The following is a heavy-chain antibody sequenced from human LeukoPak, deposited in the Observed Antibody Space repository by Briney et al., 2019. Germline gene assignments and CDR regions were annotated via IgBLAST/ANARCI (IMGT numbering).Heavy chain of an antibody. CDR3: ARGSSSWLNNWFDP. D-gene: IGHD6-13*01. CDR1: GGSFSGYY. V-gene: IGHV4-34*01. Sequence: PSETLSLTCAVYGGSFSGYYWSWIRQPPGKGLEWIGEINHSGSTNYNPSLKSRVTISVDTSKNQFSLKLSSVTAADTAVYYCARGSSSWLNNWFDPWGQGTLVTVSS. J-gene: IGHJ5*02. CDR2: INHSGST.